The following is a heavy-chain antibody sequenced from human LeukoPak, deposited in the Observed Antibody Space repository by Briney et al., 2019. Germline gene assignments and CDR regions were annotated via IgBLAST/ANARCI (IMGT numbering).Heavy chain of an antibody. J-gene: IGHJ4*02. Sequence: GGSLRLSCAASGFIFSDYYMSWIRQAPGKGLGWVSDISSSSSHTNYADSVKGRFTISRDNAKNSLYLQMNSLKAEDTAVYYCAKNIGYDYPSDYWGQGTLVTVSS. D-gene: IGHD5-12*01. CDR3: AKNIGYDYPSDY. V-gene: IGHV3-11*06. CDR2: ISSSSSHT. CDR1: GFIFSDYY.